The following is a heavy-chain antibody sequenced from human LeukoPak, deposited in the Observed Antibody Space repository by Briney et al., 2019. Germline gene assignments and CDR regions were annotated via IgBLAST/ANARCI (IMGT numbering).Heavy chain of an antibody. CDR2: ISHDGSNK. CDR3: AKDGGIAVAGKEGFDY. CDR1: GFTFSSSG. D-gene: IGHD6-19*01. Sequence: GGSLRLSCAASGFTFSSSGMHWVRQSPGKGLEWLAIISHDGSNKYYADSVKGRFTISRDNSKNTVYLQMNSLKPEDTAVYYCAKDGGIAVAGKEGFDYWGQGTLVTVSS. V-gene: IGHV3-30*19. J-gene: IGHJ4*02.